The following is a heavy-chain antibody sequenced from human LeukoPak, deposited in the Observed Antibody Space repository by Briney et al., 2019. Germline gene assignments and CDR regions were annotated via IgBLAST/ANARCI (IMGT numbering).Heavy chain of an antibody. CDR1: GFTFSSYS. CDR3: ARDLGYCSGGSCY. J-gene: IGHJ4*02. CDR2: ISSSSSYI. D-gene: IGHD2-15*01. Sequence: AGSLRLSCAASGFTFSSYSMNWVRQAPGKGLEWVSSISSSSSYIYYADSVKGRFTISRDNAKNSLYLQMNSLRAEDTAVYYCARDLGYCSGGSCYWGQGTLVTVSS. V-gene: IGHV3-21*01.